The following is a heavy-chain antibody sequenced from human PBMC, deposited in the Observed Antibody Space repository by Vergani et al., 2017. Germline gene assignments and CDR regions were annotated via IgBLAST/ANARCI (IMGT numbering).Heavy chain of an antibody. CDR2: IYWNDDN. V-gene: IGHV2-5*01. CDR1: GFSLSTSGVG. CDR3: AHTGMVRGVTPQRGENWFDP. Sequence: QITLKESGPTLVQPTQTLTLTCTSSGFSLSTSGVGLGWIRQPPGKALEWLALIYWNDDNPYSPSLKSRLTITKDTSKNQVVLTMTNMDPVDTATYYGAHTGMVRGVTPQRGENWFDPWGQGTLVTVSS. J-gene: IGHJ5*02. D-gene: IGHD3-10*01.